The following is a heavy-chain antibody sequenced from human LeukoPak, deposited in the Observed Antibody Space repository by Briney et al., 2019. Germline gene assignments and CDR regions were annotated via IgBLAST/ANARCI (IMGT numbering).Heavy chain of an antibody. CDR2: IIPILGIA. Sequence: GASVKVSCKASGGTFSSYAISWVRQAPGQRLEWMGGIIPILGIANYAQKVQGRVTITADKSTSTAYMELSSLRSEDTAVYYCARVWPSSGGAHAFDIWGQGTMVTVSS. J-gene: IGHJ3*02. CDR1: GGTFSSYA. D-gene: IGHD3-16*01. V-gene: IGHV1-69*10. CDR3: ARVWPSSGGAHAFDI.